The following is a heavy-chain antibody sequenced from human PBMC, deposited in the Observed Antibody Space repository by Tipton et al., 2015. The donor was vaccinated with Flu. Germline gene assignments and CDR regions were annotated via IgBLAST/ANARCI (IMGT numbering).Heavy chain of an antibody. Sequence: TLSLTCAVYGGSFSGYYWSWIRQPPGKGLEWIGEINHSGSTNYNPSLKSRVTISVDTSKNQFSLKLSSVTAADTAVYYCARGGVVVITNFYYYGMDVWGQGATVTVSS. CDR3: ARGGVVVITNFYYYGMDV. CDR1: GGSFSGYY. J-gene: IGHJ6*02. CDR2: INHSGST. V-gene: IGHV4-34*01. D-gene: IGHD3-22*01.